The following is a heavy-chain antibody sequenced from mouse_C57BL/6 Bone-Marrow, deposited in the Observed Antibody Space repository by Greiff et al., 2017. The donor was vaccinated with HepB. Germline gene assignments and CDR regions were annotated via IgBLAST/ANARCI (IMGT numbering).Heavy chain of an antibody. CDR2: ISSGSSTI. V-gene: IGHV5-17*01. J-gene: IGHJ3*01. CDR3: ARRRGFAY. Sequence: EVHLVESGGGLVKPGGSLKLSCAASGFTFSDYGMHWVRQAPEKGLEWVAYISSGSSTIYYANTVKGRFTISRDNAKHTLFLQMTSLRSEDTAMYYCARRRGFAYWGQGTMVTVSA. CDR1: GFTFSDYG.